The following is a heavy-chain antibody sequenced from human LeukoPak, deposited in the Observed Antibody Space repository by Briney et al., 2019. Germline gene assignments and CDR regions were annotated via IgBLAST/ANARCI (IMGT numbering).Heavy chain of an antibody. Sequence: PGGSLRLSCAASQFTFSNYAMTWVRQSPGKGLEWVSAIGGRTGGTYYADSVKGRFTISRDNSKNTLYLQLNSLGAEDTAVYYCARQNGGSYYGWDYFDYRGQGTLVTVSS. J-gene: IGHJ4*02. CDR3: ARQNGGSYYGWDYFDY. CDR2: IGGRTGGT. V-gene: IGHV3-23*01. D-gene: IGHD1-26*01. CDR1: QFTFSNYA.